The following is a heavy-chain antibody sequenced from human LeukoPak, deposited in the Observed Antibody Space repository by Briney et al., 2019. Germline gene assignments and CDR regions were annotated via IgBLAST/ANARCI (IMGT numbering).Heavy chain of an antibody. D-gene: IGHD3-16*01. Sequence: GGSLRLSCAASGFTFTNDFMTWVRQALGKGLEWVANMRVDGSDIHYADSVKGRFTISSDNARNSLYLQMNTLRADDTAVYFCARGRGWTYDSWGRGTLVTVSS. CDR1: GFTFTNDF. V-gene: IGHV3-7*04. CDR2: MRVDGSDI. J-gene: IGHJ5*02. CDR3: ARGRGWTYDS.